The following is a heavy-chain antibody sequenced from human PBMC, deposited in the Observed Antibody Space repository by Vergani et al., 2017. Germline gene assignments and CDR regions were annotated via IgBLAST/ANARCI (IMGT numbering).Heavy chain of an antibody. CDR3: VKDNDYDADGPFDL. CDR1: GFTFSSYA. Sequence: EVQLLESGGNLEQPGGSLRLSCVASGFTFSSYAMSWIRQAPGKGLEWVSGIDRNYGVKNGNSFEGRFSISRDNAKKAVFLQMNNLRHEDTALYFCVKDNDYDADGPFDLWGRGTLVTVSS. CDR2: IDRNYGV. D-gene: IGHD3-16*01. V-gene: IGHV3-23*05. J-gene: IGHJ2*01.